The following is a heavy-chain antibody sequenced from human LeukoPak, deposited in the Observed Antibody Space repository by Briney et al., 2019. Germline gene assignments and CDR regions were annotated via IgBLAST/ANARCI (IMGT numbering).Heavy chain of an antibody. CDR2: INHSGST. V-gene: IGHV4-34*01. D-gene: IGHD6-13*01. CDR3: ARVGAAGTDY. CDR1: GGSFSGYY. Sequence: SETLSLTCAVYGGSFSGYYWSWIRQPPGKGLEWIGEINHSGSTNYNPSLKSRVTISVDTSKNQFSLKLSSVTVADTAVYYCARVGAAGTDYWGQGTLVTVSS. J-gene: IGHJ4*02.